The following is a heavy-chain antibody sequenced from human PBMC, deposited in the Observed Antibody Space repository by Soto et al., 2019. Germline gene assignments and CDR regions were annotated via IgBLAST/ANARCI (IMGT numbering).Heavy chain of an antibody. Sequence: GGSLRLSCTASGFTFGDYAMSWFRQAPGKGLEWVGFIRSKAYGGTTEYAASVKGRFTISRDDSKSIAYLQMNSLKTEDTAVYYCTRALGSIVATINFDYWGQGTLVTVSS. CDR3: TRALGSIVATINFDY. V-gene: IGHV3-49*03. D-gene: IGHD5-12*01. J-gene: IGHJ4*02. CDR2: IRSKAYGGTT. CDR1: GFTFGDYA.